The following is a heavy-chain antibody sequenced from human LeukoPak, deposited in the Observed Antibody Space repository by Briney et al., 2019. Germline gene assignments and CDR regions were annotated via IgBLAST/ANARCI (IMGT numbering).Heavy chain of an antibody. CDR2: IYTSGST. CDR1: GGSISSYY. J-gene: IGHJ6*04. CDR3: ARHRRFVVPDV. V-gene: IGHV4-4*09. D-gene: IGHD3-3*01. Sequence: SETLSLTCTVSGGSISSYYWSWIRQPPGKGLEWIGYIYTSGSTKYNPSLKSRVTISVDTSKNQFSLKLSSVTAADTAVYYCARHRRFVVPDVWGKGTTVTVSS.